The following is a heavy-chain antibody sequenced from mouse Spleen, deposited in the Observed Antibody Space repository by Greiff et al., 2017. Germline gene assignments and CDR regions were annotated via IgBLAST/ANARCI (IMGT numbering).Heavy chain of an antibody. CDR1: GFSLTSYG. J-gene: IGHJ4*01. D-gene: IGHD1-2*01. V-gene: IGHV2-9*02. CDR2: IWAGGST. Sequence: VKLVESGPGLVAPSQSLSITCTVSGFSLTSYGVHWVRQPPGKGLEWLGVIWAGGSTNYNSALMSRLSISKDNSKSQVFLKMNSLQTDDTAMYYCDREPSITTATGYAMDYWGQGTSVTVSS. CDR3: DREPSITTATGYAMDY.